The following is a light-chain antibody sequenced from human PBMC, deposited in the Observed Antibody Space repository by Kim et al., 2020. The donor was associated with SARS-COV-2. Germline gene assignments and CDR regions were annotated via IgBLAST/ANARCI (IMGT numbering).Light chain of an antibody. CDR3: LQYNNWPPWT. CDR1: RSVSSN. Sequence: SPGERATLSCRASRSVSSNLAWYQQKPGQAPRLLIYGASTRATGIPARFSGSGSGTEFTLTISSLQSEDFAVYYCLQYNNWPPWTFGQGTKVDIK. V-gene: IGKV3-15*01. CDR2: GAS. J-gene: IGKJ1*01.